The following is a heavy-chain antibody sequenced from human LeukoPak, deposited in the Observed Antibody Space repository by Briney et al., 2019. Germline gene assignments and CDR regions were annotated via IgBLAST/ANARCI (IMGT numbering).Heavy chain of an antibody. V-gene: IGHV4-30-2*01. J-gene: IGHJ6*02. Sequence: PSETLSLTCAVSGGSISSGGYSWSWIRQPPGKGLEWIGYIHHSGSTYYNPSLKSRVTISVDRSKNQFSLKLSSVTAADTAMYYCARADTLATAGYGLDVWGQGTSVTVSS. D-gene: IGHD6-13*01. CDR3: ARADTLATAGYGLDV. CDR1: GGSISSGGYS. CDR2: IHHSGST.